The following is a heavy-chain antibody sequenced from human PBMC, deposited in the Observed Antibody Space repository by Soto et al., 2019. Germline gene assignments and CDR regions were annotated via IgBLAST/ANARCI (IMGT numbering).Heavy chain of an antibody. Sequence: HPGGSLRLSCAVSGFTVSSNYMSWVRQAPGKGLEWVSVLHSDGGTEYADSVKGRFIISRDNSKNTLYLQMNSLRAEDTAVYYCAKDSYYDFWSGYYTSYYYYGMDVWGQGTTVTVSS. V-gene: IGHV3-66*01. CDR3: AKDSYYDFWSGYYTSYYYYGMDV. CDR1: GFTVSSNY. D-gene: IGHD3-3*01. J-gene: IGHJ6*02. CDR2: LHSDGGT.